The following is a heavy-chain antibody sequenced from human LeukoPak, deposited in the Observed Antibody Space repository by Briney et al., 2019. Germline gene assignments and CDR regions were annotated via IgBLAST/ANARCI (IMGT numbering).Heavy chain of an antibody. D-gene: IGHD3-10*01. Sequence: PGGSLRPSCAASGFTFSSYGMHWVRQAPGKGLEWVAVIWYDGSNKYYADSVKGRLTISRDNSKNTLYLQMNSLRAEDTAVYYCARDITMVRGAPDYWGQGTLVTVSS. J-gene: IGHJ4*02. CDR2: IWYDGSNK. V-gene: IGHV3-33*01. CDR1: GFTFSSYG. CDR3: ARDITMVRGAPDY.